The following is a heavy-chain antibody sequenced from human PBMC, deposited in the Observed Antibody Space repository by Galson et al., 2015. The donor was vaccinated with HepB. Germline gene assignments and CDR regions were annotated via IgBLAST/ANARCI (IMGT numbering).Heavy chain of an antibody. J-gene: IGHJ5*02. CDR3: ARATLGWFDP. CDR1: GFTFTDYY. CDR2: ISGSGRTTI. Sequence: SLRLSCAASGFTFTDYYMSWIRQAPGKGLEWVSYISGSGRTTILYADSVKGRFTISRDNAKNSLYLQMTSLRAEDTAVYYCARATLGWFDPWGQGTLVTVSS. V-gene: IGHV3-11*01. D-gene: IGHD2/OR15-2a*01.